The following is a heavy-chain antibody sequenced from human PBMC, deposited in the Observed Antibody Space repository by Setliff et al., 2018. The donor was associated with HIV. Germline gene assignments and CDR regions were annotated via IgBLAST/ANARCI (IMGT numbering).Heavy chain of an antibody. CDR1: GGSFSGYY. CDR3: ARGNGWYKYFYYGMDV. D-gene: IGHD6-19*01. J-gene: IGHJ6*02. CDR2: INQSENT. V-gene: IGHV4-34*01. Sequence: PSETLSLTCTVYGGSFSGYYWSWIRQPPGMGLEWIGEINQSENTNYNPSLKSRVTISADPSKNQFSLNLSSVTVADTAMYYCARGNGWYKYFYYGMDVWGQGTTVTVSS.